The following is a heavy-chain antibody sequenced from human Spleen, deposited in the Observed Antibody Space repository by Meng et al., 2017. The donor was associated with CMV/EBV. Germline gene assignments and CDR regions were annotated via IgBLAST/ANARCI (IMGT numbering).Heavy chain of an antibody. Sequence: GESLKISCTASGFMFSMYSMVWVRQAPGKGLEWVSSISSSSGYIYYADSVKGRFTISRDNSRNSLYLQMNSLSAEDTAVYYCARAFPFDYWGQGALVTVSS. D-gene: IGHD2/OR15-2a*01. CDR1: GFMFSMYS. CDR2: ISSSSGYI. CDR3: ARAFPFDY. J-gene: IGHJ4*02. V-gene: IGHV3-21*06.